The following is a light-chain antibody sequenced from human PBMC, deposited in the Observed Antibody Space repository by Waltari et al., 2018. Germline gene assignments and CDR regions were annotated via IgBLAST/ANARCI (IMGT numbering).Light chain of an antibody. Sequence: RARQSISSWVAWYQQKPGKGPTMLVYKESTLESGVPSRFSGSRYGTEFTLTISSLQPDDFATYHCQQHNSYSPWTFGQGTKVEVK. J-gene: IGKJ1*01. CDR2: KES. CDR1: QSISSW. V-gene: IGKV1-5*03. CDR3: QQHNSYSPWT.